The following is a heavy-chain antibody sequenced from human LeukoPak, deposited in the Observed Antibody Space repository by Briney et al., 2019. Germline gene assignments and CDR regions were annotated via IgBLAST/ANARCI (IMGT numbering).Heavy chain of an antibody. D-gene: IGHD1-26*01. J-gene: IGHJ3*02. CDR2: ISSSGSTI. Sequence: GGSRRLSCAASGFTFSSYEMNWVRQAPGKGLEWVSYISSSGSTIYYADSVKGRFTISRDNAKNTIYLQMNSLRAEDTAVYYCARYGRYRAFDIWGPGTVVTVSS. CDR3: ARYGRYRAFDI. CDR1: GFTFSSYE. V-gene: IGHV3-48*03.